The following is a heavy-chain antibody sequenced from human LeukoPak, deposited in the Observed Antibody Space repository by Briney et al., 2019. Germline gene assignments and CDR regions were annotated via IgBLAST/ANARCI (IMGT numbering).Heavy chain of an antibody. D-gene: IGHD6-19*01. J-gene: IGHJ4*02. V-gene: IGHV4-4*09. CDR1: GGSISSYY. CDR2: IYTSGST. CDR3: ARLTGWAFDY. Sequence: SETLSLTCTVSGGSISSYYWSWIRQPPGKGLEWIGYIYTSGSTNYNPSLKSRVTISVDTSKNQFSLKLSSVPAADTAVYYCARLTGWAFDYWGQGTLVTVSS.